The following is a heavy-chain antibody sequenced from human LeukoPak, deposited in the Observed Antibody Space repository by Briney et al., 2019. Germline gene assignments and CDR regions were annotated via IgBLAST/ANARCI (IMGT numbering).Heavy chain of an antibody. Sequence: GGSLRLSCAASGFTFSSYWMTWVRQAPGKGLEWVAVIKEDGSEEYYVDSVKGRFTISRDNAKNSLYLQMNSLGVEDTAVYYCARDQSRRSEYWGQGTLVTVSS. CDR2: IKEDGSEE. J-gene: IGHJ4*02. V-gene: IGHV3-7*03. CDR3: ARDQSRRSEY. CDR1: GFTFSSYW.